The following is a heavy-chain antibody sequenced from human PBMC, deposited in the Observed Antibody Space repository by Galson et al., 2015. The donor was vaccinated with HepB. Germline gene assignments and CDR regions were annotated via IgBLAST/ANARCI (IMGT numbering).Heavy chain of an antibody. J-gene: IGHJ3*02. CDR2: ISSSSSYI. V-gene: IGHV3-21*01. Sequence: SLRLSCAASGFTFSNYSMNWVRQAPGKGLEWVSSISSSSSYIYYADSVKGRFTISRDNAKNSLYLQMNSLRAEDTAVYYCARDREDDDAFDIWGQGTMVTVSS. D-gene: IGHD1-26*01. CDR1: GFTFSNYS. CDR3: ARDREDDDAFDI.